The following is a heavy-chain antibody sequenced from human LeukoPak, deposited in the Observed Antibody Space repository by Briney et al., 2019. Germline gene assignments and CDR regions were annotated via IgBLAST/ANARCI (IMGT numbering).Heavy chain of an antibody. D-gene: IGHD6-19*01. V-gene: IGHV3-23*01. J-gene: IGHJ4*02. CDR2: ISGGGGDT. CDR3: ATSSGWYPKYFDY. Sequence: GGSLRLSCAASGFTFSSYPMSWVRQAPGKGLEWVSAISGGGGDTYYADSVKGRFTISRDNSKNTLYLQMNSLRAEDTALYYCATSSGWYPKYFDYWGQGTLVTVSS. CDR1: GFTFSSYP.